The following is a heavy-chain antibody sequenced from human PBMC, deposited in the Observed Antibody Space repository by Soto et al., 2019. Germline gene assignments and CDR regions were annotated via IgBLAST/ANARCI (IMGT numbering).Heavy chain of an antibody. CDR1: GASIISDGYY. CDR3: ARAPQHYKERTGYQPLHT. CDR2: IHYSGGATYSP. D-gene: IGHD3-9*01. V-gene: IGHV4-31*03. J-gene: IGHJ5*02. Sequence: SETLSLTCTDSGASIISDGYYWTWIRQHPGKGLEWLGYIHYSGGATYSPSYNPSLKSRIAISVDTSKRLFSLKLTSVSAADTAVYYCARAPQHYKERTGYQPLHTWGQGTLVTVSS.